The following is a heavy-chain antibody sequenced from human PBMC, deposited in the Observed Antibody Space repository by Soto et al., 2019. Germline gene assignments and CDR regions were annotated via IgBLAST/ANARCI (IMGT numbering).Heavy chain of an antibody. V-gene: IGHV1-18*01. J-gene: IGHJ3*02. Sequence: ASVKVSCKASGYTFTSYGISWVRQAPGQGLEWMGWISAYNGNTNYAQKLQGRVTMTTDTSTSTAYMELRSLRSDDTAVYYCARDSQTSLNSSWYPGAFDIWGQGTMVTVSS. D-gene: IGHD6-13*01. CDR3: ARDSQTSLNSSWYPGAFDI. CDR1: GYTFTSYG. CDR2: ISAYNGNT.